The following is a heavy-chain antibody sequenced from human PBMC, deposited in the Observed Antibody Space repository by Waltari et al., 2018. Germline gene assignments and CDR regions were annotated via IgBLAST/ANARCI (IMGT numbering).Heavy chain of an antibody. CDR2: IWYDGSNK. D-gene: IGHD6-13*01. V-gene: IGHV3-30*18. Sequence: QVQLVESGGGVVQPGRSLRLSCAASRFTFSSYGMHWVRQAPGKGLEWVAVIWYDGSNKYYADSVKGRFTISRDNSKNTLYLQMNSLRAEDTAVYYCAKDSQYSSSWYDYWGQGTLVTVSS. J-gene: IGHJ4*02. CDR1: RFTFSSYG. CDR3: AKDSQYSSSWYDY.